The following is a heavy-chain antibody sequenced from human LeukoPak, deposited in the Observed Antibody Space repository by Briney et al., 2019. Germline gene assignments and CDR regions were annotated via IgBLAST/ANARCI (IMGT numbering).Heavy chain of an antibody. Sequence: GGSLRLSCAASGISLNSYTMNWVRQAPGKGLEWISYITSGSTIYYADSVKGRFIISRDNAKNSLFLQMNSLRDDDTAVYYCAGPAYYFDYWGQGTLVTVSS. CDR1: GISLNSYT. D-gene: IGHD2-2*01. V-gene: IGHV3-48*02. J-gene: IGHJ4*02. CDR2: ITSGSTI. CDR3: AGPAYYFDY.